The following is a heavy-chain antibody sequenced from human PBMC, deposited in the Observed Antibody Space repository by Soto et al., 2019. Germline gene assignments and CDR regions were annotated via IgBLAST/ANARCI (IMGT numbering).Heavy chain of an antibody. V-gene: IGHV1-2*04. D-gene: IGHD1-1*01. CDR2: INPNSGGT. CDR3: ARDRSLSMNWNPGVDDAFDI. Sequence: ASVKVSCKASGYTFTGNYMHWVRQAPGQGLEWMGWINPNSGGTNYAQKFQGWVTMTRDTSISTAYMELSRLRSDDTAVYYCARDRSLSMNWNPGVDDAFDIWGQGTMVTVSS. CDR1: GYTFTGNY. J-gene: IGHJ3*02.